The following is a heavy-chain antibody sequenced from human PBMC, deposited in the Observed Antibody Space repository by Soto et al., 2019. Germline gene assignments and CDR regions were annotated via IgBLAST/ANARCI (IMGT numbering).Heavy chain of an antibody. D-gene: IGHD6-6*01. J-gene: IGHJ6*02. CDR2: IIPIFGTA. CDR3: ARGSSIAAESVLPYYYYGMDV. V-gene: IGHV1-69*01. Sequence: QVQLVQSGAEVKKPGSSVKVSCKASGGTFSSYAISWVQQAPGQGLEWMGGIIPIFGTANYAQKFQGRVTITADESTSTAYMELSSLRSEDTAVYYCARGSSIAAESVLPYYYYGMDVWGQGTTVTVSS. CDR1: GGTFSSYA.